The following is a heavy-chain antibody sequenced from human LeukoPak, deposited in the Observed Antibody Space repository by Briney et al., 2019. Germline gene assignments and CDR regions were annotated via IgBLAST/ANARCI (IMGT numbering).Heavy chain of an antibody. CDR2: ITSDGDNT. J-gene: IGHJ4*02. D-gene: IGHD6-19*01. V-gene: IGHV3-23*01. Sequence: GGSLRLSCAASGFTFSAFAMTWVRQAPGRGLEWVSTITSDGDNTYSADSVKGRITFSRDNSKNTLSLQLRSLRAEDTAVYYCAKDLSYTSGSSDYWGQGTLVTVSS. CDR3: AKDLSYTSGSSDY. CDR1: GFTFSAFA.